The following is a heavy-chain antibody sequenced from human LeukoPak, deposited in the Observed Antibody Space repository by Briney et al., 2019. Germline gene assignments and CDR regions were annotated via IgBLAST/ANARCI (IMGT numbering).Heavy chain of an antibody. CDR1: GFSFKTFT. V-gene: IGHV3-21*04. D-gene: IGHD3-10*01. J-gene: IGHJ1*01. CDR3: AKVKKRWFGELLGAEYFQH. CDR2: ISSRPSDM. Sequence: GGSLRLSCAASGFSFKTFTMNWVRQAPGKGLEWVSSISSRPSDMYYADSVKGRFTISRDNSKNTLYLQMNSLRAEDTAIYYCAKVKKRWFGELLGAEYFQHWGQGTLVTVSS.